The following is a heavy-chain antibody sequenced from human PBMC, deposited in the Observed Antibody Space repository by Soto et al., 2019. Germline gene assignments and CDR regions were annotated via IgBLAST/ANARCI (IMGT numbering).Heavy chain of an antibody. J-gene: IGHJ6*02. V-gene: IGHV1-46*01. D-gene: IGHD6-13*01. CDR1: GYTFTSYY. CDR2: INPSGGST. Sequence: QVQLVQSGAEVKKPGASVKVSCKASGYTFTSYYMHWVRQAPGQGLEWMGIINPSGGSTSYAQKSQGRVTMTRDTSTSTVYMELSSLRSEDTAVYYCAREGIAAAGTFLKVYYYYGMDVWGQGTTVTVSS. CDR3: AREGIAAAGTFLKVYYYYGMDV.